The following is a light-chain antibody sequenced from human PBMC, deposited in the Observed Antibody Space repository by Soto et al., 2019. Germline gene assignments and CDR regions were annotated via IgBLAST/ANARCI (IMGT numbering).Light chain of an antibody. Sequence: EIVLTQSPGTLSLSPGEGATLSCRASQSVSSSYLAWYQQKPGQAPRLLIYGASSRATGIPDRFSGSGSGTAFTLTISSLEPEDFAVYYCQQYGSSPLFTFGPGTKVDIK. CDR1: QSVSSSY. V-gene: IGKV3-20*01. CDR3: QQYGSSPLFT. CDR2: GAS. J-gene: IGKJ3*01.